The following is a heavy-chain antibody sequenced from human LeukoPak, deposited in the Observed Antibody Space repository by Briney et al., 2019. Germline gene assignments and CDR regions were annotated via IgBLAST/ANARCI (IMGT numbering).Heavy chain of an antibody. D-gene: IGHD3-10*01. CDR3: ARAGLLWFGESAGYDAFDI. V-gene: IGHV1-46*01. Sequence: GASVKVSCKASGYTFTSYYMHWVRQAPGQGLEWMGIINPSGGSTSYAQKFQGRVTMTRDMSTSTVYMELSSLRSEDTAVYYCARAGLLWFGESAGYDAFDIWGQGTMVTVSS. CDR2: INPSGGST. CDR1: GYTFTSYY. J-gene: IGHJ3*02.